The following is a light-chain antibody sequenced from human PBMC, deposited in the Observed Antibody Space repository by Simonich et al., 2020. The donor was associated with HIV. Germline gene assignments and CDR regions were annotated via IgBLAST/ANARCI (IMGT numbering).Light chain of an antibody. Sequence: QSALTQPASVSGSPGQSITISCTGTNSAVGDFNFVSWSQPHPGKAPKVLGYDFNKRPSGVSKLFSGSKSGNTASLTISGLQAEDEADYYCCSYAGSSTWVFGGGTKLTVL. CDR1: NSAVGDFNF. CDR2: DFN. CDR3: CSYAGSSTWV. V-gene: IGLV2-23*02. J-gene: IGLJ3*02.